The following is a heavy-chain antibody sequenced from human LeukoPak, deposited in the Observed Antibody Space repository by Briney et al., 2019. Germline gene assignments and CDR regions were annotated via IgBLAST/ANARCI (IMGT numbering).Heavy chain of an antibody. CDR3: ATLYGRDY. V-gene: IGHV3-48*03. J-gene: IGHJ4*02. Sequence: GGSLRLSCAASGLTFSSYEMNWVRQAPGKGLEWVSYIGPSGVNIYYADSVRGRFTISRDNAKSSVYLQMKSLTAEDTAVYYCATLYGRDYWGQGTPVTVSS. CDR1: GLTFSSYE. D-gene: IGHD4-17*01. CDR2: IGPSGVNI.